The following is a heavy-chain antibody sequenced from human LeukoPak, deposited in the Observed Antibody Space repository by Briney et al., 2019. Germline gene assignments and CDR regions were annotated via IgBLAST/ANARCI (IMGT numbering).Heavy chain of an antibody. J-gene: IGHJ4*02. V-gene: IGHV1-18*01. CDR1: GYTFTSYG. CDR2: ISAYNGNT. D-gene: IGHD6-19*01. Sequence: ASVKVSCKASGYTFTSYGISWVRQAPGQGLEWMGWISAYNGNTNYAQKLQGRVTMTTDISTSTAYMELRSLRSDDTAVYYCARAAAGIAVADPLEYWGQGTLVTVSS. CDR3: ARAAAGIAVADPLEY.